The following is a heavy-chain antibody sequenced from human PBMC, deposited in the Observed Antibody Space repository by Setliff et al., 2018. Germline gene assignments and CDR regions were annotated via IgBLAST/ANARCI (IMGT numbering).Heavy chain of an antibody. D-gene: IGHD6-19*01. CDR2: SYTSWST. V-gene: IGHV4-61*09. Sequence: SETLSLTCNVSGGSISSRTYYWSWIRQPAGKGLEWIGHSYTSWSTNYNPSLKSRVTMSVDTTKNQFSLKLSSVTAADTAVYYCARGRAGHSGHWGQGTLVTVCS. J-gene: IGHJ4*02. CDR1: GGSISSRTYY. CDR3: ARGRAGHSGH.